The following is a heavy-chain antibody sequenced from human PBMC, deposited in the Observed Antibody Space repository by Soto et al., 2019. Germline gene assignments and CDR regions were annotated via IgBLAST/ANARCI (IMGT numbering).Heavy chain of an antibody. CDR1: GFSLSTSGMC. CDR3: ALTVTRYYYYYGMDV. D-gene: IGHD4-17*01. CDR2: IDWDDDK. J-gene: IGHJ6*02. V-gene: IGHV2-70*01. Sequence: ESGPTLVNPTQTLTLTCTFSGFSLSTSGMCVSWIRQPPGKALEWLALIDWDDDKYYSTSLKTRLTISKDTSKNQVVLTMTNMDPVDTATYYCALTVTRYYYYYGMDVWGQGTTVTVSS.